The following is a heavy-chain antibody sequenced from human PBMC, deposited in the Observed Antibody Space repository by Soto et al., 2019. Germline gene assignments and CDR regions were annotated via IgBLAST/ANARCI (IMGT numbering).Heavy chain of an antibody. CDR2: ISDKGGST. D-gene: IGHD5-18*01. CDR3: ARLPYSYVSLYFFDF. V-gene: IGHV3-23*01. CDR1: GFTFSNYA. J-gene: IGHJ4*02. Sequence: GGSLRLSCAASGFTFSNYAVSWVRQSPGRGLEWVASISDKGGSTKYADSVNGRFTISRDNSRNTLSLQMDTLRAEDTAVYYCARLPYSYVSLYFFDFWGQGSLVTVSS.